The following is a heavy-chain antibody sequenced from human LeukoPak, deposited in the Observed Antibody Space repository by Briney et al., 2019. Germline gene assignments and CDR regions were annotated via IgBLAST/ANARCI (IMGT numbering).Heavy chain of an antibody. CDR2: IKQDGSEK. CDR1: GFTFSSYW. Sequence: PGGSLRLSWAASGFTFSSYWMSWVRQAPGKGLEWVVNIKQDGSEKYYVDSVKGRFTISRDNAKNSLYLQMNSLRAEDTAVYYCARETGLGYYDSSGYLTAFDIWGQGTMVTVSS. V-gene: IGHV3-7*04. J-gene: IGHJ3*02. CDR3: ARETGLGYYDSSGYLTAFDI. D-gene: IGHD3-22*01.